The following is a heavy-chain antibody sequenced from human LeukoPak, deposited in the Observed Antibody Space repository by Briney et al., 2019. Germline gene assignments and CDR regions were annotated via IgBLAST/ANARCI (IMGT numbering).Heavy chain of an antibody. CDR1: GYTFTDYY. CDR3: ATFNYGDYVGYFDY. D-gene: IGHD4-17*01. CDR2: VDPEDGET. Sequence: GASVKVSCKASGYTFTDYYMHWVQQAPGKGLEWMERVDPEDGETIYAEKFQGRVTITADTSTDTAYMELSSLRSEDTAVYYCATFNYGDYVGYFDYWGQGTLVTVSS. J-gene: IGHJ4*02. V-gene: IGHV1-69-2*01.